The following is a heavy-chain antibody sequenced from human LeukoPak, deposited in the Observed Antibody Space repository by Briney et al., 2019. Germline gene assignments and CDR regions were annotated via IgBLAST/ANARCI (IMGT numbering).Heavy chain of an antibody. J-gene: IGHJ4*02. CDR3: ARSRPGIAAAGTRKYYFDY. V-gene: IGHV4-34*01. CDR1: GGSFSGYY. D-gene: IGHD6-13*01. Sequence: SETLSLTCAVYGGSFSGYYWSWIRQPPGKGLERIGEINHSGSTNYNPSLKSRVTISVDTSKNQFSLKLSSVTAADTAVYYCARSRPGIAAAGTRKYYFDYWGQGTLVTVSS. CDR2: INHSGST.